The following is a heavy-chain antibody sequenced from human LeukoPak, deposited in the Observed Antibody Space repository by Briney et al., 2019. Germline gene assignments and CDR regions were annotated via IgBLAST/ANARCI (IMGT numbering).Heavy chain of an antibody. CDR2: MNPNSGNT. J-gene: IGHJ4*02. V-gene: IGHV1-8*01. D-gene: IGHD2-2*02. Sequence: ASVKVSCKASGYTFTSYDINWVRQATGQGLEWMGWMNPNSGNTGYAQKLQGRVTMTTDTSTSTAYMELRSLRSDDTAVYYCARVYRQYCSSTSCYIFSGYFDYWGQGTLVTVSS. CDR3: ARVYRQYCSSTSCYIFSGYFDY. CDR1: GYTFTSYD.